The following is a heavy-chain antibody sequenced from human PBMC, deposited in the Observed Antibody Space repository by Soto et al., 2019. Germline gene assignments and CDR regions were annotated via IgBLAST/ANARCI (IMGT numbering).Heavy chain of an antibody. D-gene: IGHD3-10*01. Sequence: NPSETLSLTCTVSGGSISSYYWSWIRQPPGKGLEWIGYIYYSGSPNYNPSLKSRVTISVDTSKTQFSLKLSSVTAADTAVYYCARHSLAFRGVSPVWGQGALVTVSS. CDR2: IYYSGSP. CDR3: ARHSLAFRGVSPV. V-gene: IGHV4-59*08. J-gene: IGHJ4*02. CDR1: GGSISSYY.